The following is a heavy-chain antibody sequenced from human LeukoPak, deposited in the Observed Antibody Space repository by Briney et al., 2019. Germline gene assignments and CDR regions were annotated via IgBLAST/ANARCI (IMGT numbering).Heavy chain of an antibody. V-gene: IGHV1-46*01. D-gene: IGHD3-22*01. Sequence: ASVKVSCKASGYTFISYYIHWVRQAPGQGLEWMGIINPSGGSTIYAQKFQGRVTMTRDTSASTAYMDLNSLRSEDMAVYYCAVGDYYYDTRFDYWGQGTLVTVSS. CDR2: INPSGGST. CDR1: GYTFISYY. J-gene: IGHJ4*02. CDR3: AVGDYYYDTRFDY.